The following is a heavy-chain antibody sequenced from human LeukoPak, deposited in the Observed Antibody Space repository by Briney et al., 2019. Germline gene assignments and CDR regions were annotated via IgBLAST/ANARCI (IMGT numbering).Heavy chain of an antibody. V-gene: IGHV3-33*08. CDR2: IWYDGSNK. CDR1: GFTFSSYG. CDR3: ARDSSASSSWYVY. J-gene: IGHJ4*02. Sequence: GGSLRLSCAASGFTFSSYGMHWVRQAPGKGLEWVAVIWYDGSNKYYADSVKGRFTISRDNSKNTLYLQMNSLRAEDTAVYYCARDSSASSSWYVYWGQGTLVTVSS. D-gene: IGHD6-13*01.